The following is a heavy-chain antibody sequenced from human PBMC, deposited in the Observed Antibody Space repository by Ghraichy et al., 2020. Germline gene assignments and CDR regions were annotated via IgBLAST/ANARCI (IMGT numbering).Heavy chain of an antibody. CDR1: GFTFSDYY. Sequence: GGSLRLSCAASGFTFSDYYMSWIRQAPGKGLEWVSFISSSGSTIYYADSVKGRFTISRDNAKNLLFLQMNSLRAEDTAVYYCARDRPRWILLTSFDSWGQGTLVTVSS. J-gene: IGHJ4*02. D-gene: IGHD5-18*01. CDR2: ISSSGSTI. CDR3: ARDRPRWILLTSFDS. V-gene: IGHV3-11*01.